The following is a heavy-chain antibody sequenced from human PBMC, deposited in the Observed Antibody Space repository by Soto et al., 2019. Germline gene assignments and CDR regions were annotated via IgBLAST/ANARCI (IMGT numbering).Heavy chain of an antibody. CDR3: TRARYGAVTNPYYIDY. Sequence: SETLSLTCTVSGGSISSNHWSWIRQPPGKELEWIGSIFNNGGTNYNPSLKSRVTISVDTSKNQFSLKLTSVTAADTAVYYCTRARYGAVTNPYYIDYWGQGTLVTVSS. V-gene: IGHV4-59*01. D-gene: IGHD4-17*01. J-gene: IGHJ4*02. CDR1: GGSISSNH. CDR2: IFNNGGT.